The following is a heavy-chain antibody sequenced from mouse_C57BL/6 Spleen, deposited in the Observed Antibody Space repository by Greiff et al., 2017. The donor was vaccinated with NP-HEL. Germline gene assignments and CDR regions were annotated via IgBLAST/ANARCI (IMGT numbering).Heavy chain of an antibody. CDR3: ARPFYSGSSYYFDY. CDR1: GFNIKNTY. Sequence: EVQLQQSVAELVRPGASVKLSCTASGFNIKNTYMHWVKQRPEQGLEWIGRIDPANGNTKYAPKFQGQATITADTSSNTTYLQLSSLTSEDTAISYYARPFYSGSSYYFDYWGQGTTLTVSS. D-gene: IGHD1-1*01. CDR2: IDPANGNT. J-gene: IGHJ2*01. V-gene: IGHV14-3*01.